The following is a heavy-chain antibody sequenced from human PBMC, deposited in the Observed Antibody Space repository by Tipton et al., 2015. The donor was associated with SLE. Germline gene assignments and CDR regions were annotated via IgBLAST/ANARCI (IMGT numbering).Heavy chain of an antibody. CDR1: GFNFNNFA. J-gene: IGHJ4*02. CDR2: ISDDGTKN. Sequence: QVQLVQSGGGVVQTGASLSLSCAGSGFNFNNFAMHWVRQAPDKGLEWVALISDDGTKNNYLESVKGRFTISRGHSRNTLSLQMDSLRPDDTGIYYCAADFWSGFPLCYFKYWGQGTPVTVYS. D-gene: IGHD3-3*01. V-gene: IGHV3-30*04. CDR3: AADFWSGFPLCYFKY.